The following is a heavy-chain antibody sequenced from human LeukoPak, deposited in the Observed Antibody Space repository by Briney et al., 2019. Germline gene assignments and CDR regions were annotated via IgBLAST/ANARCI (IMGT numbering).Heavy chain of an antibody. CDR3: ASGRGYCNGGSCYSPFDY. J-gene: IGHJ4*02. D-gene: IGHD2-15*01. CDR2: INPNTGGT. CDR1: GYTFTGYY. V-gene: IGHV1-2*02. Sequence: ASVKVSCKASGYTFTGYYILWVRQAPGQGLEWMGWINPNTGGTNYAQKFQGRVTMTRDTSISTAYMELSRLRSDDTAVYYCASGRGYCNGGSCYSPFDYWGQGTLVTVSS.